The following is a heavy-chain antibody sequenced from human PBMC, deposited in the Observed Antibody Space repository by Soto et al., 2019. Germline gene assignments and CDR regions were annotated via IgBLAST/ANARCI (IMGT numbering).Heavy chain of an antibody. CDR2: IIPILGIA. CDR3: ARDSRTVRGELTFDY. J-gene: IGHJ4*02. CDR1: GGTFSSYT. Sequence: ASVKVSCKASGGTFSSYTISWVRQAPGQGLEWMGRIIPILGIANYAQKFQGRVTITRDTSASTAYMELSSLRSEDTAVYYCARDSRTVRGELTFDYWGQGTLVTVSS. V-gene: IGHV1-69*04. D-gene: IGHD3-10*01.